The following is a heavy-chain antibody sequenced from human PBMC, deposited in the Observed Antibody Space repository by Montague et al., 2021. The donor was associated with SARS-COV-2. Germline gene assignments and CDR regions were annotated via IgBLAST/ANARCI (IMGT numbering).Heavy chain of an antibody. CDR2: INHSGST. V-gene: IGHV4-34*01. D-gene: IGHD3-10*01. CDR1: GGSFSGYY. Sequence: SETLSLTCAVYGGSFSGYYWSWIRQPPGKGLEWTGEINHSGSTNYNPSLKSRVTVSVDTSKNQFSLTLSSVTAAVKAVYYCARVRYYSSGTSLGMDVWGQGTTVTVSS. J-gene: IGHJ6*02. CDR3: ARVRYYSSGTSLGMDV.